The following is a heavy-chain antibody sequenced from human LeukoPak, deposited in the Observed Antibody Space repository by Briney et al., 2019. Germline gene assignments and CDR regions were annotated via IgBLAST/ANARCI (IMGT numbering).Heavy chain of an antibody. V-gene: IGHV1-18*01. Sequence: ASVKVSCKASRYTFTGYGISWVRQAPGQGLEWMGWISAYNGNTKYAQKFQGRVTMTRDTSTSTAYMELRSLRSDDTAIYYCARDRVTSIVAGIDYWGQGSLVTVSS. J-gene: IGHJ4*02. CDR3: ARDRVTSIVAGIDY. CDR1: RYTFTGYG. CDR2: ISAYNGNT. D-gene: IGHD3-22*01.